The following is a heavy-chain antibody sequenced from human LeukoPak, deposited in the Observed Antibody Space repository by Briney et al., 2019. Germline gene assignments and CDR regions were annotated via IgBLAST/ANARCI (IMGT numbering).Heavy chain of an antibody. J-gene: IGHJ3*02. CDR2: INHSGST. Sequence: SETLSLTCAVYGGSFSGYYWSWIRQPPGKGLEWIGEINHSGSTNYNPSLKSRVTISVDTSKNQFSLKLSSVTAADTAVYYCARHSGASMIFGVVITGAFDIWGQGTMVTVSS. D-gene: IGHD3-3*01. V-gene: IGHV4-34*01. CDR3: ARHSGASMIFGVVITGAFDI. CDR1: GGSFSGYY.